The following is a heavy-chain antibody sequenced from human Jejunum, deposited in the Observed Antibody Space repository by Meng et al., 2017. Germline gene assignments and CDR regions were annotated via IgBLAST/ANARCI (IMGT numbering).Heavy chain of an antibody. CDR3: ARDHMGSLDY. V-gene: IGHV4-61*08. J-gene: IGHJ4*02. Sequence: VDVQIAGPELARPSATLALLCSVSGGAFRSAGYQLSWIRQTPGKGREWIGYASTNYNPPLKSRVTISVDTSKNQFSLRLTSVTAADTAMYYCARDHMGSLDYWGQGILVTVSS. CDR1: GGAFRSAGYQ. D-gene: IGHD1-26*01. CDR2: AST.